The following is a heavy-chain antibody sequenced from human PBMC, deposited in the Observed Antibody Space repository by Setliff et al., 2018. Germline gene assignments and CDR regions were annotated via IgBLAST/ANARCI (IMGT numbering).Heavy chain of an antibody. Sequence: SVKVSCKATGYSVINYYVHWVRQAPGQGPEWMGSINPGRGSTSYARNLKGRVAMTRDTSTSTFYMELSGLRSEDTAVYYCAKDFQYGYDYGYIPGSWGQGTPVTVSS. CDR3: AKDFQYGYDYGYIPGS. CDR1: GYSVINYY. V-gene: IGHV1-46*04. CDR2: INPGRGST. J-gene: IGHJ4*02. D-gene: IGHD5-18*01.